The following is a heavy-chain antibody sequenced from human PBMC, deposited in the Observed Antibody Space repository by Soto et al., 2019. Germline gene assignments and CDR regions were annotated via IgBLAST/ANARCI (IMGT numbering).Heavy chain of an antibody. V-gene: IGHV3-74*01. CDR2: IKTDGTTT. CDR3: ERGGVIVVGLDV. Sequence: EVQLVESGGGLVQPGGSLRLSCAGTGFTFSTYWMHWVRQAPGKGLEWVSRIKTDGTTTGYADSVKGRFTISRDNAKNTRYLQMNSLRAEDTAVYYCERGGVIVVGLDVWGQGTTVTVSS. D-gene: IGHD3-22*01. CDR1: GFTFSTYW. J-gene: IGHJ6*02.